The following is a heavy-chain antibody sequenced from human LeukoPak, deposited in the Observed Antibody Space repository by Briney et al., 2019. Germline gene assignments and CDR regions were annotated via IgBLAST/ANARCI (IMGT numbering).Heavy chain of an antibody. CDR1: GGAISTYY. CDR3: ARLTVLRAFDI. V-gene: IGHV4-59*08. Sequence: SETLSLTCTVSGGAISTYYWSWIRQPPGKGLEWIGYIYNSGSTNYNPSLKSRVTISVDTSKNQFSLKLSSVTAADTAVYYCARLTVLRAFDIWGQGTMVTVSS. J-gene: IGHJ3*02. D-gene: IGHD2/OR15-2a*01. CDR2: IYNSGST.